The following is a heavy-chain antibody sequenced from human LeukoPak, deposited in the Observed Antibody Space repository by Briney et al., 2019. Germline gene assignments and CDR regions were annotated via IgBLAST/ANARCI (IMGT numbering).Heavy chain of an antibody. J-gene: IGHJ4*02. CDR2: IYYSGST. CDR1: GGSISSGDYY. CDR3: ARGVWEWLSPKSFDY. Sequence: PSETLSLTCTVSGGSISSGDYYWSWIRQPPGKGLEWIGYIYYSGSTYYNPSLKSRVTISVDTSKNQFSLKLSSVTAADTAVYYCARGVWEWLSPKSFDYWGQGTLVTVSS. D-gene: IGHD3-3*01. V-gene: IGHV4-30-4*08.